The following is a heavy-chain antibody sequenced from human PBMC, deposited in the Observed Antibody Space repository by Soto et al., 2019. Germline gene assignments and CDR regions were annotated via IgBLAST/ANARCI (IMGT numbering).Heavy chain of an antibody. CDR2: IYYSGST. Sequence: QVQLQESGPGLVKLSETLSLTCTVSGDSLSTYYWSWIRQPPGKGLEWIGNIYYSGSTNYNPSLKSRVTISVDTSKNQFSLRLSSVTAADTAVYYCARMGDDSGYVPAWYFDLWGRGTLVTVSS. CDR1: GDSLSTYY. V-gene: IGHV4-59*01. D-gene: IGHD5-12*01. J-gene: IGHJ2*01. CDR3: ARMGDDSGYVPAWYFDL.